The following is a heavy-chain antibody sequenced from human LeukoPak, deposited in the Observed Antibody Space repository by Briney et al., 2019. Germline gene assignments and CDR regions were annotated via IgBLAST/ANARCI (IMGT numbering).Heavy chain of an antibody. V-gene: IGHV3-7*04. CDR2: IKPDGSDE. Sequence: GGSLRLSCAASGFTFSSYWMNWVRQAPGKGLEWVANIKPDGSDEYYVDSVKGRFTISRDNAENSLYLRMNSLRAEDTAVYYCARENFQYWAQGTLVTVSS. J-gene: IGHJ4*02. CDR1: GFTFSSYW. CDR3: ARENFQY.